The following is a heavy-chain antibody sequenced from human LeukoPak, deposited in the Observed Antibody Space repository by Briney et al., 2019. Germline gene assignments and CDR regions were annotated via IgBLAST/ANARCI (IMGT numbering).Heavy chain of an antibody. CDR3: ARNYYGSGSFYVHN. V-gene: IGHV4-30-2*01. CDR2: IYHSGTT. D-gene: IGHD3-10*01. CDR1: GGSISNGGYS. J-gene: IGHJ4*02. Sequence: SQTLSLTCTVSGGSISNGGYSWSWIRQPPGKGLEWIGLIYHSGTTHYNPSLKSRLTFSLDKSKNQFSLKLTSVTAADTALYYCARNYYGSGSFYVHNWGQGTLVTVSS.